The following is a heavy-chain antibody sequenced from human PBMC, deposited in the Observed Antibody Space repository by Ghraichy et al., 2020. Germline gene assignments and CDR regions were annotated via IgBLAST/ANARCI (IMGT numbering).Heavy chain of an antibody. CDR3: ATAPMLMVRAEYFQH. D-gene: IGHD3-10*01. V-gene: IGHV4-39*01. Sequence: SETLSLTCNVSGGSISDDTYYWGWIRQPPGRGLEWIGSVFNSESTHYKPSLKSRVSISVDTSKNQFSLKLTSVTAADTGVYYRATAPMLMVRAEYFQHWGHGTLVTVSS. CDR1: GGSISDDTYY. CDR2: VFNSEST. J-gene: IGHJ1*01.